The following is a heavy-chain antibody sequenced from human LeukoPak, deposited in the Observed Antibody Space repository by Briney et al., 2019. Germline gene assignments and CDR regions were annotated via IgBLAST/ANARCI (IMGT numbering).Heavy chain of an antibody. Sequence: PGGSLRLSCAASGFTFSSYWMSWVRQAPGKGLEWVANIKQDGSEKYYVDSVKGRFTISRDNAKNSLYLQMNSLRAEDTAVYYCARDPHVSGWYYSYYYYYMDVWGKGTTVTVSS. D-gene: IGHD6-19*01. CDR2: IKQDGSEK. CDR1: GFTFSSYW. J-gene: IGHJ6*03. V-gene: IGHV3-7*01. CDR3: ARDPHVSGWYYSYYYYYMDV.